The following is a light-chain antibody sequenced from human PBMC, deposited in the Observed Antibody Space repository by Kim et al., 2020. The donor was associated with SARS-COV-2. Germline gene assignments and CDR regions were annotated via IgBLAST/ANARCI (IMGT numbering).Light chain of an antibody. CDR1: TGTLTSGHF. V-gene: IGLV7-46*01. Sequence: GGTDNLTGSSKTGTLTSGHFPYWFQQKPGQAPRALIYNTDYKYSWTPARFSGSLLGGKAALTLSDAQAEDEADYYCLLSYGDTRKIFGGGTQLTVL. CDR2: NTD. J-gene: IGLJ2*01. CDR3: LLSYGDTRKI.